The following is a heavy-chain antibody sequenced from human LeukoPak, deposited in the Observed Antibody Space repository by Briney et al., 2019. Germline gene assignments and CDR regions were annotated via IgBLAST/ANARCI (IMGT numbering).Heavy chain of an antibody. CDR3: ARHLRGAYCGDNCYLDY. D-gene: IGHD2-21*02. V-gene: IGHV4-59*08. Sequence: SETLSLTCTVSGGSISSYYWSWIRQPPGKGLEWIGYIHYSGSTNYNPSLQSRVTISVDTSKNQFSLKLSSVTAADTAVYSCARHLRGAYCGDNCYLDYWGQGTLVPVSS. CDR2: IHYSGST. CDR1: GGSISSYY. J-gene: IGHJ4*02.